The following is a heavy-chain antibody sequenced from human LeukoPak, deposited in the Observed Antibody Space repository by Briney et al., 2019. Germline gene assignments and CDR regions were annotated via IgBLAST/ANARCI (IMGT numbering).Heavy chain of an antibody. CDR1: GFTFSSYA. CDR3: ARVAGATNDY. D-gene: IGHD1-26*01. CDR2: ISYDGSNK. V-gene: IGHV3-30-3*01. Sequence: GGSLRLSCAASGFTFSSYAMHWVRQAPGKGLEWVAVISYDGSNKYYADSVKGRFTISRDNSKNTLYLQMNSLGAEDTAVYYCARVAGATNDYWGQGTLVTVSS. J-gene: IGHJ4*02.